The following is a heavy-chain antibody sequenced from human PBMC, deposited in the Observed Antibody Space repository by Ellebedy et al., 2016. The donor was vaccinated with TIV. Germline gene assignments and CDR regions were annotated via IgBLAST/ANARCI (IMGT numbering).Heavy chain of an antibody. J-gene: IGHJ6*02. CDR3: ARVRDYYGMDV. CDR2: ISSSSSYT. V-gene: IGHV3-11*03. CDR1: GFTFSDYY. D-gene: IGHD3-22*01. Sequence: GESLKISCAASGFTFSDYYMSWIRQAPGKGLEWVSYISSSSSYTNYADSVKGRFTISRDNAKNSLYLQMNSLRAEDTAVYYCARVRDYYGMDVWGQGTTVTVSS.